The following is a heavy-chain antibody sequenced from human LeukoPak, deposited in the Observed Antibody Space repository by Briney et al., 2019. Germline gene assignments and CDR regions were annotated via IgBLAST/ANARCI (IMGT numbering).Heavy chain of an antibody. V-gene: IGHV1-2*02. CDR1: GYTFTGYY. Sequence: ASVKVSCKASGYTFTGYYMHWVRQAPRQGLEWMGWINPNSGGTNYAQKFQGRVTMTRDTSISTAYMELSRLRSDDTAVYYCARDSYYDSSGNDYWGQGTLVTVSS. D-gene: IGHD3-22*01. CDR3: ARDSYYDSSGNDY. CDR2: INPNSGGT. J-gene: IGHJ4*02.